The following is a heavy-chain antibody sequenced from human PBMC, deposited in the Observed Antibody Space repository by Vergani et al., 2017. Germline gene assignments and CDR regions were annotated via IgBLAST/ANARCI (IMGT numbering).Heavy chain of an antibody. J-gene: IGHJ4*02. Sequence: QVQLQEWGAGLLKTSETLALTCGVSGGSFSDYYWSWIRQAPGMGLEWIWEVNHGGSTNYNPSLKSRVSISVDTSKNQFSLQLTSVTAADSALYFCASIXRAPTRRNPPPDYWGQGILVTVSS. CDR2: VNHGGST. CDR3: ASIXRAPTRRNPPPDY. V-gene: IGHV4-34*01. D-gene: IGHD3-16*02. CDR1: GGSFSDYY.